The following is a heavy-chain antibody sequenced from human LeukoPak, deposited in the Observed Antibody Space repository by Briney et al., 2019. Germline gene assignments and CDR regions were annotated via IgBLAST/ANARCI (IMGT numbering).Heavy chain of an antibody. J-gene: IGHJ6*03. CDR1: GYTFTSYA. V-gene: IGHV7-4-1*02. CDR2: INTNTGNP. CDR3: ARGHCSGGSCYGGPNMDV. Sequence: ASVKVSCKASGYTFTSYAMNWVRQAPGQGLEWMGWINTNTGNPTYAQGFTGRFVFSLDTSVSTACLQISSLKAEDTAVYYCARGHCSGGSCYGGPNMDVWGKGTTVTVSS. D-gene: IGHD2-15*01.